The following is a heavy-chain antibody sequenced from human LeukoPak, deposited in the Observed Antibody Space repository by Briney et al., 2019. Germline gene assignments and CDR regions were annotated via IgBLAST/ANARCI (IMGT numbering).Heavy chain of an antibody. V-gene: IGHV3-21*01. CDR1: GFTFSSYS. Sequence: NSGGSLRLSCAASGFTFSSYSMNWVRQAPGKGLEWVSSISSSSYIYYADSVKGRFTISRDNAKNSLYLQMNSLRAEDTAVYYCAREGAEWLVPGYYYGMDVWGQGTTVTVSS. J-gene: IGHJ6*02. D-gene: IGHD6-19*01. CDR3: AREGAEWLVPGYYYGMDV. CDR2: ISSSSYI.